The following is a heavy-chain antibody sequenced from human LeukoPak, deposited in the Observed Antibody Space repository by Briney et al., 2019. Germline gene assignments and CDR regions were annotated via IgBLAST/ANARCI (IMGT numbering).Heavy chain of an antibody. V-gene: IGHV6-1*01. CDR2: TYYRSKWYN. CDR1: GDSVSSNSAA. D-gene: IGHD2-2*01. J-gene: IGHJ3*02. Sequence: SQTLSLTCAISGDSVSSNSAAWNWIRQSPSRGLEWLGRTYYRSKWYNDYAVSVKSRITINPDTSKNQFSLQLNSVTPEDTAVYYCAREDIVVVPAAPRHAFDIWGQGTMVTVSS. CDR3: AREDIVVVPAAPRHAFDI.